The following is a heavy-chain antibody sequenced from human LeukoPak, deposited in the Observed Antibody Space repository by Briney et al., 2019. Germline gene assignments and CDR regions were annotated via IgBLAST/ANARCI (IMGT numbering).Heavy chain of an antibody. CDR1: GGSFSDYY. D-gene: IGHD5-24*01. CDR2: ISHSGGT. J-gene: IGHJ4*01. CDR3: VRMAFQALTQGYYFDF. Sequence: PSETLSLTCGVYGGSFSDYYWTWVRQPPGKGLEWIGHISHSGGTIFNPSLKNRLTMSVDTSKNQFSPRLTSVTAADTALYYCVRMAFQALTQGYYFDFWGHGTLVTVSS. V-gene: IGHV4-34*01.